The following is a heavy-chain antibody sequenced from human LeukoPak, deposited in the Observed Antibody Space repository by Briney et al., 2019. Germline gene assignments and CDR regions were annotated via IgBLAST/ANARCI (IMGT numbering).Heavy chain of an antibody. CDR2: ISAYNGNT. V-gene: IGHV1-18*01. J-gene: IGHJ6*02. CDR1: GYTFTSYG. D-gene: IGHD2-2*01. Sequence: ASVKVSCKASGYTFTSYGISRVRQAPGQGLEWMGWISAYNGNTNYAQKLQGRVTMTTDTSTSTAYMELRSLRSDDTAVYYCAREDIVVVPAALYYYGMDVWGQGTTVTVSS. CDR3: AREDIVVVPAALYYYGMDV.